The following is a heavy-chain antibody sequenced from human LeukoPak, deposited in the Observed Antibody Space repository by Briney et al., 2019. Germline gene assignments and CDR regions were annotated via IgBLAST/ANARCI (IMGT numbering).Heavy chain of an antibody. D-gene: IGHD3-9*01. CDR3: ARSIGLTGGGVDV. CDR1: GFTFSSYA. J-gene: IGHJ6*02. V-gene: IGHV3-48*04. CDR2: ITNGGSTI. Sequence: GGSLRLSCAASGFTFSSYAMSWVRQAPGKGLEWVSYITNGGSTIHHADSVKGRFTISRDNAKKTLYLQMNSLRAEDTAVYYCARSIGLTGGGVDVWGQGTTVTVSS.